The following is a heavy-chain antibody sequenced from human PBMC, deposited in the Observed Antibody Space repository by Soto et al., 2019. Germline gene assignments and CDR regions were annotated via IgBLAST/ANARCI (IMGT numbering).Heavy chain of an antibody. J-gene: IGHJ4*02. Sequence: EVQLVESGGGVLRPGGSLRLSCAASGFIFDDYGMSWARQAPGKGLEWVSGVNWNGGSTGYADSVKGRFTISRDNAKNFLFLQMNSLRVEDTAFYYCVRGASLNFAYCGQGTLVTVSS. CDR2: VNWNGGST. CDR1: GFIFDDYG. V-gene: IGHV3-20*04. CDR3: VRGASLNFAY. D-gene: IGHD1-26*01.